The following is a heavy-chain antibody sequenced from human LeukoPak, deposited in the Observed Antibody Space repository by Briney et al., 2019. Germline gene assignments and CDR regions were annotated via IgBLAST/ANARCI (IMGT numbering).Heavy chain of an antibody. D-gene: IGHD3-10*01. Sequence: GGSLRLSCAASGFTFSSYAMSWVRQAPGKGLEWVSAISGSGGSTYYADSVKGRFTISRDNSKNTLYLQMNSLRAEDTAVYYCAKDLYYYGSGSPPMTFDYWGQGTLVTVSS. CDR1: GFTFSSYA. V-gene: IGHV3-23*01. CDR3: AKDLYYYGSGSPPMTFDY. CDR2: ISGSGGST. J-gene: IGHJ4*02.